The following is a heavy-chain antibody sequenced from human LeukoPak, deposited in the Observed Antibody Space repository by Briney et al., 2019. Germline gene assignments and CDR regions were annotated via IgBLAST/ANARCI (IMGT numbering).Heavy chain of an antibody. D-gene: IGHD5-24*01. CDR2: IYYSGGT. CDR3: ARGADLEMATITDYYYMDV. J-gene: IGHJ6*03. CDR1: GGSISSYY. Sequence: SEALSLTCTVSGGSISSYYWSWIRQPPGKGLGWMGYIYYSGGTNYNPSLKSRVTISVDTSKTQFSLKLSSVTAAHPAVYYCARGADLEMATITDYYYMDVWGKGTTVTVSS. V-gene: IGHV4-59*01.